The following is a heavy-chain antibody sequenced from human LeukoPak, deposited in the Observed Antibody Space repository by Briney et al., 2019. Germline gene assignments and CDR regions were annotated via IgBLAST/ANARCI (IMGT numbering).Heavy chain of an antibody. CDR3: ARVVRYSSGPLTDLLPYYFDY. Sequence: ASVKVSCKASGYTFTSYAMHWVRQAPGQRLEWMGWINAGNGNTKYSQEFQGRVTITRDTSASAVYMELSSLRSDDMAVYCCARVVRYSSGPLTDLLPYYFDYWGQGTLVTVSS. D-gene: IGHD6-19*01. CDR2: INAGNGNT. J-gene: IGHJ4*02. CDR1: GYTFTSYA. V-gene: IGHV1-3*03.